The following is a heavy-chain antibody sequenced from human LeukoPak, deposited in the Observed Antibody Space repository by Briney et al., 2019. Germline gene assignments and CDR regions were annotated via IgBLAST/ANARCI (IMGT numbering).Heavy chain of an antibody. CDR3: VKGFVHPTYYFEY. J-gene: IGHJ4*02. Sequence: GGSLRLSCAASGFTFSSYAMMWVRQSPEKGLEWVSSITGSGDGTYYADSVRGRFTISRDNSKNTLYLQMNSLRAEDTAVYFCVKGFVHPTYYFEYWGQGTLFTVSS. CDR2: ITGSGDGT. V-gene: IGHV3-23*01. CDR1: GFTFSSYA. D-gene: IGHD3-10*01.